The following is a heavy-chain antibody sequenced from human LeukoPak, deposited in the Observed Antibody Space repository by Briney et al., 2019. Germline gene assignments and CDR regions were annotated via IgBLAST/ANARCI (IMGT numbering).Heavy chain of an antibody. J-gene: IGHJ4*02. Sequence: GGSLRLSCAASGFTVSSNYMSWVRQAPRKGLEWVSVIYSGGSTYYADSVKGRFTISRDNSKNTLYLQMNSLRAEDTAVYYCARNGRDQWLASDYWGQGTLVTVSS. CDR3: ARNGRDQWLASDY. V-gene: IGHV3-53*01. CDR2: IYSGGST. D-gene: IGHD6-19*01. CDR1: GFTVSSNY.